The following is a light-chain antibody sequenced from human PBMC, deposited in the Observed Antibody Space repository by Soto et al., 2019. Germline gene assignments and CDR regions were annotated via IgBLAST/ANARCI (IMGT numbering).Light chain of an antibody. V-gene: IGKV1-5*03. CDR1: QTSSSW. J-gene: IGKJ1*01. Sequence: ITTTQSPSTLSGSVGDRVTITCRASQTSSSWLAWYQQKPGKAPKLLIYKASTLKSGVPSRFSGSGSGTVFTLTISSLQPDDFATYYCQHYNSYSEAFGQGTKVDIK. CDR2: KAS. CDR3: QHYNSYSEA.